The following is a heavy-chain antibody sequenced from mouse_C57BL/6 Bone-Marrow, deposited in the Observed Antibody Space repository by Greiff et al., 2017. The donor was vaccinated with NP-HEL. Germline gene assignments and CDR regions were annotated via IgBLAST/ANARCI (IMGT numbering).Heavy chain of an antibody. D-gene: IGHD1-1*01. CDR1: GFTFSSYA. V-gene: IGHV5-4*01. J-gene: IGHJ2*01. CDR3: ARDRGGSSVFDY. Sequence: EVMLVESGGGLVKPGGSLKLSCAASGFTFSSYAMSWVRQTPEKRLEWVATISDGGSYTYYPDNVKGRFTISRDNAKNNLYLQMSHLKSEDTAMYYCARDRGGSSVFDYWGQGTTLTVSS. CDR2: ISDGGSYT.